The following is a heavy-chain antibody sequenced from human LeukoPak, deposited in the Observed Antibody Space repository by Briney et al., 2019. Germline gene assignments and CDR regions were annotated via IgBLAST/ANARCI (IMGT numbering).Heavy chain of an antibody. CDR1: GGSISSYY. CDR3: ARGAKYSCYYYTDV. CDR2: IYTSGST. J-gene: IGHJ6*03. Sequence: SETLSLTCTVSGGSISSYYWSWIRHPAGKGLEWIGRIYTSGSTNYNPSLKSRVTMSVDTSKNQFSLKLSSVTAADTAVYYCARGAKYSCYYYTDVWGKGTTVTVSS. D-gene: IGHD5-18*01. V-gene: IGHV4-4*07.